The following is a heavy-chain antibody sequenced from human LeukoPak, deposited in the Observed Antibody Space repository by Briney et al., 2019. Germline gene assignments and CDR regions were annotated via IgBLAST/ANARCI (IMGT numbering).Heavy chain of an antibody. J-gene: IGHJ4*02. Sequence: PGGSLRLSCAASGFSFSSYWMHWVRQAPGKGLVWVSRINSDGSSTSYADSVKGRFTISRDNAKNTLYLQMNSLRAENTAVYYCARDSGSSWYYYLDYWGQGTLVTVSS. V-gene: IGHV3-74*01. D-gene: IGHD6-13*01. CDR2: INSDGSST. CDR1: GFSFSSYW. CDR3: ARDSGSSWYYYLDY.